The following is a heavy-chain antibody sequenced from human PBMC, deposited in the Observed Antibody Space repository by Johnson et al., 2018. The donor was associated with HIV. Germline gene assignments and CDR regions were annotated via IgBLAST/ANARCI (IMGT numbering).Heavy chain of an antibody. CDR3: ARPNFLYENDAFDI. CDR2: INSDWSST. Sequence: VQLVESGGDLVQPGGSLRLSCAASGFTFSSYWMHWVRQAPGKGLVWVSRINSDWSSTSYADSVKGRFTISRDNAKNTLYLQMNSLRAEETAVYYCARPNFLYENDAFDIWGQGTMVTVSS. D-gene: IGHD2-2*02. J-gene: IGHJ3*02. CDR1: GFTFSSYW. V-gene: IGHV3-74*02.